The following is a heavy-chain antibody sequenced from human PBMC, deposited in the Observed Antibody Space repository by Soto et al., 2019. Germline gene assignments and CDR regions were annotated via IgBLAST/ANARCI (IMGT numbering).Heavy chain of an antibody. J-gene: IGHJ4*02. V-gene: IGHV1-3*01. CDR1: GYTFTSYA. CDR2: INAGNGNT. D-gene: IGHD3-10*01. CDR3: ARGARIPSFGGFPLYYFDY. Sequence: GASVKVSCKASGYTFTSYAMLWVRQAPGQRLEWMGWINAGNGNTKYSQKFQGRVTITRDTSASTAYMELSSLRSEDTAVYYCARGARIPSFGGFPLYYFDYWGQGTLVTVSS.